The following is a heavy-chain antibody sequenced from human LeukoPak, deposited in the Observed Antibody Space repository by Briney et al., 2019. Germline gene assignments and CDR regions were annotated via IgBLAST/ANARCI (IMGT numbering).Heavy chain of an antibody. CDR1: GGSFSGYY. J-gene: IGHJ4*02. V-gene: IGHV4-59*01. CDR3: ARNLIPEQLVMNF. D-gene: IGHD6-13*01. CDR2: IYYTGST. Sequence: SETLSLTCTVYGGSFSGYYWTWIRQPPGKGLEWIGYIYYTGSTNYNPSLKSRVTMSVDTSKNQFSLNLKSVTPEDTAVYYCARNLIPEQLVMNFWGQGTLVTVSS.